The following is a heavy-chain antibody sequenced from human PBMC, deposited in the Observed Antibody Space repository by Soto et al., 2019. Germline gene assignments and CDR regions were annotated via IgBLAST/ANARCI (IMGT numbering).Heavy chain of an antibody. CDR1: GFTFSSYW. CDR2: IKQDGSEK. D-gene: IGHD3-22*01. CDR3: ARVPGGYLLGSYYYYYYMDV. J-gene: IGHJ6*03. V-gene: IGHV3-7*01. Sequence: GGSLRLSCAASGFTFSSYWMSWVRQAPGKGLEWVANIKQDGSEKYYVDSVKGRFTISRDNAKNSLYLQMNSLRAEDTAVYYCARVPGGYLLGSYYYYYYMDVWGKGTTVTVSS.